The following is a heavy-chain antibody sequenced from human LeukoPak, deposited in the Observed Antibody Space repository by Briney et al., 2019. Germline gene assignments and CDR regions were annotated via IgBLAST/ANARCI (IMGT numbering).Heavy chain of an antibody. CDR1: GFTFSSCG. CDR3: ARDPDYVWGSYRWYYFDY. CDR2: ISGSGGST. Sequence: PGGSLRLSCAASGFTFSSCGMSWVRQAPGKGLEWVSAISGSGGSTYYADSVKGRFTISRDNSKNTLYLQMNSLRAEDTAVYYCARDPDYVWGSYRWYYFDYWGQGTLVTVSS. V-gene: IGHV3-23*01. D-gene: IGHD3-16*02. J-gene: IGHJ4*02.